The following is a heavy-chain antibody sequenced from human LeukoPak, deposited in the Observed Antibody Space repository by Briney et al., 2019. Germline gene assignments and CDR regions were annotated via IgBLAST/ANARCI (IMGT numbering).Heavy chain of an antibody. CDR1: GGSISSSSYY. J-gene: IGHJ4*02. Sequence: SETLSLTCTVSGGSISSSSYYWVWVRQTPGKGLEWIGSVCYRGTTFYNPSLKRRVTMFVDTSKNHFSLRLSSVTASDTAVYYCARQRGYSGYDYTGTDYWGQGTLVTVSS. D-gene: IGHD5-12*01. CDR2: VCYRGTT. V-gene: IGHV4-39*02. CDR3: ARQRGYSGYDYTGTDY.